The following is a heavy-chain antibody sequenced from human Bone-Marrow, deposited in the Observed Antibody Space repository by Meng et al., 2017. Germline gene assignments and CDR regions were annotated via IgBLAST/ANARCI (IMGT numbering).Heavy chain of an antibody. V-gene: IGHV4-39*07. Sequence: ESLKISCTVSGGSISSSSYYWGWIRQPPGKGLEWIGSIYYSGSTYYNPSLKSRVTISVDTSKNQFSLKLSSVTAADTAVYYCARDSETYGMDVWGRGTTVTVSS. CDR1: GGSISSSSYY. CDR3: ARDSETYGMDV. J-gene: IGHJ6*02. CDR2: IYYSGST.